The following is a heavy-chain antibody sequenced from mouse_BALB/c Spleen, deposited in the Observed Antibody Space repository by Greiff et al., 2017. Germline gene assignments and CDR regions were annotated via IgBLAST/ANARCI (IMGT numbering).Heavy chain of an antibody. J-gene: IGHJ4*01. CDR1: GFNIKDTY. CDR3: ARGEVREGAMDY. CDR2: IDPANGNT. D-gene: IGHD2-14*01. Sequence: EVQLQESGAELVKPGASVKLSCTASGFNIKDTYMHWVKQRPEQGLEWIGRIDPANGNTKYDPKFQGKATITADTSSNTAYLQLSSLTSEDTAVYYCARGEVREGAMDYWGQGTSVTVSS. V-gene: IGHV14-3*02.